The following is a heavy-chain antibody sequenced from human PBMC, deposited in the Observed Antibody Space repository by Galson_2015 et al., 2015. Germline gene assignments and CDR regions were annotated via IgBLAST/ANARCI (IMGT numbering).Heavy chain of an antibody. Sequence: SLRLSCAASGFTFSTYGMHWVRQAPGKGLEWVAIISYDGSNEYYADSVKGRFTISRDNFKNTLYLQMNSLRAEDTAAYSCAKDKVSGHNYGTGFYYYYGMDVWGQGTTVTVSS. CDR2: ISYDGSNE. V-gene: IGHV3-30*18. CDR1: GFTFSTYG. J-gene: IGHJ6*02. D-gene: IGHD5-18*01. CDR3: AKDKVSGHNYGTGFYYYYGMDV.